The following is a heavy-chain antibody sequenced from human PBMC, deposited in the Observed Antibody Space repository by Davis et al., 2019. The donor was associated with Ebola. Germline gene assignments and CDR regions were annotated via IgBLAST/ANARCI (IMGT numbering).Heavy chain of an antibody. CDR1: GGSISSSSYY. Sequence: LRLSCTFSGGSISSSSYYWSWIRQHPGKGLEWIGYIYYSGSTYYNPSLKSRVTISVDTSKNQFSLKLSSVTAADTAVYYCARDINYWGQGTLVTVSS. CDR2: IYYSGST. CDR3: ARDINY. V-gene: IGHV4-31*03. J-gene: IGHJ4*02. D-gene: IGHD1-14*01.